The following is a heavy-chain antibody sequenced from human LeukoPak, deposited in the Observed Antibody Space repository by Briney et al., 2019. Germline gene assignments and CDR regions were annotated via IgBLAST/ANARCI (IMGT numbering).Heavy chain of an antibody. CDR1: GFTFSSYS. J-gene: IGHJ4*02. Sequence: PGGSLRLSCAASGFTFSSYSMKWLRQAPGKGLEWVSSISSSSSYIYYADSVKGRFTISRDNAKNSLYLQMNSLRAEDTAVYYCARVYSSSWYNWGQGTLVTVSS. D-gene: IGHD6-13*01. CDR3: ARVYSSSWYN. V-gene: IGHV3-21*01. CDR2: ISSSSSYI.